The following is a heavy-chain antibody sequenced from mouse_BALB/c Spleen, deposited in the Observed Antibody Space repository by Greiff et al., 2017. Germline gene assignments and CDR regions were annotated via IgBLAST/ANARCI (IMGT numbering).Heavy chain of an antibody. CDR1: GFNIKDYY. CDR3: NAWPQYGNSLDY. V-gene: IGHV14-4*02. Sequence: EVQLQESGAELVRSGASVKLSCTASGFNIKDYYMHWVKQRPEQGLEWIGWIDPENGDTEYAPKFQGKATMTADTSSNTAYLQLSSLTSEDTAVYYCNAWPQYGNSLDYWGQGTTLTVSS. J-gene: IGHJ2*01. D-gene: IGHD2-10*02. CDR2: IDPENGDT.